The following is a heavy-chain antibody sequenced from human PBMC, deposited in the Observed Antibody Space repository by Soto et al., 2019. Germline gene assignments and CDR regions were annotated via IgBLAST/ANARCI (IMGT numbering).Heavy chain of an antibody. CDR2: ISRDGNTK. Sequence: QVQLVESGGGVVQPGRSLRLSCAVSGFTVSTHGMHWVRQAPGKGLEWVAVISRDGNTKYYADSVKVRFTISRDNSRNTLFLEMYSLRGDDMAVYYCTGEVASGYWGQGSLVTVSS. J-gene: IGHJ4*02. CDR3: TGEVASGY. V-gene: IGHV3-30*03. D-gene: IGHD2-8*02. CDR1: GFTVSTHG.